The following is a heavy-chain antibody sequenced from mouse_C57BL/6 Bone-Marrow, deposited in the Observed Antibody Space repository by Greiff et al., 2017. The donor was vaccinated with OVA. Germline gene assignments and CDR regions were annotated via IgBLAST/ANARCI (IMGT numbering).Heavy chain of an antibody. CDR1: GFTFSDFY. Sequence: EVKLVDSGGGLVQSGRSLRLSCATSGFTFSDFYMEWVRQAPGKGLEWIAASRNKANDYTTEYSASVKGRFIVSRDTSQSILYLQMNDLRAEDTAIYYCARDFSNYPYYYAMDYWGQGTSVTVSS. J-gene: IGHJ4*01. CDR3: ARDFSNYPYYYAMDY. V-gene: IGHV7-1*01. D-gene: IGHD2-5*01. CDR2: SRNKANDYTT.